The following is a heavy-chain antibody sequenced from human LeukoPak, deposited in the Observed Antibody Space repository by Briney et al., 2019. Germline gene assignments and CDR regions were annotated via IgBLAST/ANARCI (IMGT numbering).Heavy chain of an antibody. CDR2: ISSSSSYI. CDR1: RFTFSSYS. D-gene: IGHD2-15*01. J-gene: IGHJ3*01. V-gene: IGHV3-21*01. Sequence: GGSLRLSCAASRFTFSSYSMNWVRQAPGKGLEWVSSISSSSSYIYYADSVKGRFTISRDNAKNTVYLQMNSLRVEDTAVYYCARGVGGSRAFDFWGQGTMVTVSS. CDR3: ARGVGGSRAFDF.